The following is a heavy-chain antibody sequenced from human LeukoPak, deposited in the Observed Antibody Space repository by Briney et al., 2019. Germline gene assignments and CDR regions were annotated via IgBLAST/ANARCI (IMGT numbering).Heavy chain of an antibody. CDR2: INHSGST. J-gene: IGHJ4*02. V-gene: IGHV4-34*01. Sequence: SETLSLTCAVYGGSLSGYFWSWIRQPPGKGLEWIGEINHSGSTSHNPSLKSRVTISVDTSKNQFSLNLNSVTAADTAVYCCARHLLGSEAAAHDYWGQGTLVTVSS. D-gene: IGHD6-13*01. CDR1: GGSLSGYF. CDR3: ARHLLGSEAAAHDY.